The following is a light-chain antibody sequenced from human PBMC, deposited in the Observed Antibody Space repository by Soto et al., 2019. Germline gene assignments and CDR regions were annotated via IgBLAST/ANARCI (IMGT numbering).Light chain of an antibody. Sequence: QSVLTQPPSTSGTPGRRVTISCSGSGSNIGTNPVNWYQQLPGAAPKVLIYHDSQRPSGVPDRFSGSKSGASASLAISGLQSEDEADYYCAVWDDSLFGWVFGGGTQLTVL. J-gene: IGLJ3*02. CDR2: HDS. V-gene: IGLV1-44*01. CDR1: GSNIGTNP. CDR3: AVWDDSLFGWV.